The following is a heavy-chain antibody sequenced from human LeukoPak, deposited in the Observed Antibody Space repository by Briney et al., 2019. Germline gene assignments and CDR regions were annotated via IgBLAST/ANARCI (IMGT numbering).Heavy chain of an antibody. J-gene: IGHJ4*02. CDR1: GGSISSSSYY. Sequence: SETLSLTCTVSGGSISSSSYYWGWIRQPPGKGLEWIGYIYYSGSTYFHPSLKSRVTISVDTSKNQFSLKLSSVTAADTAVYYCARDERDYGDYGGFDYWGQGTLVTVSS. CDR2: IYYSGST. CDR3: ARDERDYGDYGGFDY. V-gene: IGHV4-31*03. D-gene: IGHD4-17*01.